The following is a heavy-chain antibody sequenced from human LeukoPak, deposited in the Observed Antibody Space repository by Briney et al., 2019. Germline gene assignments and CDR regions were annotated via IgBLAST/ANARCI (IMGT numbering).Heavy chain of an antibody. J-gene: IGHJ6*02. D-gene: IGHD3-3*01. CDR1: GYTFTSYA. Sequence: ASVKVSCKASGYTFTSYAMHWVRQAPGQRLEWMGWINAGNGNTKYSQKFRGRVTITRDTSASTAYMELSSLRSEDTAVYYCARDPTIFGVVTSLYGMDVWGQGTTVTVSS. V-gene: IGHV1-3*01. CDR3: ARDPTIFGVVTSLYGMDV. CDR2: INAGNGNT.